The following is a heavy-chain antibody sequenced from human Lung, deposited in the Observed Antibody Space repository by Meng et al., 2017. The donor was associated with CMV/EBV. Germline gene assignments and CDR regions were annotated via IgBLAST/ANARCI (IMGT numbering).Heavy chain of an antibody. CDR1: GFTFGSYA. CDR2: ISGNGYST. CDR3: AKDRHTSSAPYYFDS. V-gene: IGHV3-23*01. J-gene: IGHJ4*02. Sequence: GEXXKISCAASGFTFGSYAMTWVRQAPGKGLQWVSSISGNGYSTYYADSVKGRFTISRDNSNNTLFLQMNSLRADDTAVYYCAKDRHTSSAPYYFDSWAQG.